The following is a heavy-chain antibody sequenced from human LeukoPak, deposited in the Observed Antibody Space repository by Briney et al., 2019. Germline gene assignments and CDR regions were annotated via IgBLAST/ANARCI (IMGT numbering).Heavy chain of an antibody. CDR3: AKDLHYGSADY. Sequence: GGSLRLSCAAPGFTFSSYAMSWVRQDPGKGLVWVSFINPDGSTTNYADSVKGRFTISRDNAKNALYLQMNSLRAEDTAVYYCAKDLHYGSADYWGQGTLVTVSS. CDR2: INPDGSTT. J-gene: IGHJ4*02. V-gene: IGHV3-74*01. D-gene: IGHD3-10*01. CDR1: GFTFSSYA.